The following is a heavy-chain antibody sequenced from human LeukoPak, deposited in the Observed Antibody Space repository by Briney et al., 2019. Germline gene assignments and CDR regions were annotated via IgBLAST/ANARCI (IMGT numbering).Heavy chain of an antibody. V-gene: IGHV4-4*02. CDR1: GGSISSSNW. D-gene: IGHD3-10*01. CDR2: IYHGGST. J-gene: IGHJ4*02. Sequence: SGTLSLTCAVYGGSISSSNWWSWVRQPPGKGLEWIGEIYHGGSTNYNPSLKSRVTMSVDKSKNQFSLELSSVTAADTAVYYCARGEEHGSGTVHFDYWGSGILGSVSS. CDR3: ARGEEHGSGTVHFDY.